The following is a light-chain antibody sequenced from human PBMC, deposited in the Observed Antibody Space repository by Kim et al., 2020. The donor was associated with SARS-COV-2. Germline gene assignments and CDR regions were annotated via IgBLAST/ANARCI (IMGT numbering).Light chain of an antibody. J-gene: IGLJ2*01. Sequence: VVISCTARRFHIGAGYAVHWYQQLPGPAPQRLIYGNNNRPSGGPDRCAGSKSGNSASLAITGVQPEDEADYCCQSLDSSLSGSVFGGGTKLTVL. CDR3: QSLDSSLSGSV. CDR2: GNN. V-gene: IGLV1-40*01. CDR1: RFHIGAGYA.